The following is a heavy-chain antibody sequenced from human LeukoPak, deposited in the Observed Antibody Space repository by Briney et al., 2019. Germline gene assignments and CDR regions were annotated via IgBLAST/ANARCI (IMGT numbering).Heavy chain of an antibody. V-gene: IGHV3-23*01. CDR2: ISGGGIST. CDR3: AKDNRIAVTAAFDY. D-gene: IGHD6-19*01. J-gene: IGHJ4*02. Sequence: GGSLRLSCTASKFTFSNYGMQWVRQAPGKGLEWVSGISGGGISTYYADSVKGRFTISRDNSKNTLYLQMNSLRAEDTAIYYCAKDNRIAVTAAFDYWGQGTLVTVSS. CDR1: KFTFSNYG.